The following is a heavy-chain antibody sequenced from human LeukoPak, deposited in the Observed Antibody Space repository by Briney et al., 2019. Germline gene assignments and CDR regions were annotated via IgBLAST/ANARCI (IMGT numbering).Heavy chain of an antibody. CDR1: GFTFSSSA. Sequence: KPGGSLRLSCAASGFTFSSSAMHWIRQPPGKGLEWIGEINHSGSTNYNPSLKSRVTISVDTSKNQFSLKLSSVTAADTAVYYCARGLQCYDFWSGYYGPRGAFDIWGQGTMVTVSS. V-gene: IGHV4-34*01. D-gene: IGHD3-3*01. CDR3: ARGLQCYDFWSGYYGPRGAFDI. J-gene: IGHJ3*02. CDR2: INHSGST.